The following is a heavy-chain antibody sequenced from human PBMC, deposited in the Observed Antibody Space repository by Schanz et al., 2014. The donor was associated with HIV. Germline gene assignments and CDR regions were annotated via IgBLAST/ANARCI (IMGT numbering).Heavy chain of an antibody. Sequence: EVQLVESGECLVKPGGSLRLSCTGSGFPFSSYAINWVRQAPGKGLEWLSSISSSGGYIYYADSVKGRFTISRDNSKNSVFLQMDRLRAEDTAVYYCARGSWYSSGWVDDQYYYDVDVGGQGTTVTVSS. J-gene: IGHJ6*02. CDR3: ARGSWYSSGWVDDQYYYDVDV. D-gene: IGHD6-19*01. V-gene: IGHV3-21*06. CDR2: ISSSGGYI. CDR1: GFPFSSYA.